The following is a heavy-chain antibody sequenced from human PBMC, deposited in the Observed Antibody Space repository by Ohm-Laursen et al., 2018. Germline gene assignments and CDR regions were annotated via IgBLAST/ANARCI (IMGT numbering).Heavy chain of an antibody. D-gene: IGHD4-17*01. J-gene: IGHJ2*01. Sequence: SLRLSCTASGFTFSDYYMSWIRQAPGEGLEWVSSISSGSRYIHYADSVQGRFTLSRDDAKNSLYLQMNSLRAEDTALYYCARTTQYGEFIPWYFDLWGRGTLVTVSS. V-gene: IGHV3-11*06. CDR3: ARTTQYGEFIPWYFDL. CDR1: GFTFSDYY. CDR2: ISSGSRYI.